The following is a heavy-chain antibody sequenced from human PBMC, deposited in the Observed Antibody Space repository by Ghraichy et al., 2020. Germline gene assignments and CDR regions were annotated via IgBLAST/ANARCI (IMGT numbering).Heavy chain of an antibody. J-gene: IGHJ5*02. CDR3: ARRAAIVVVPAAYSMGWFDP. V-gene: IGHV1-18*04. CDR2: ISAYNGNT. Sequence: ASVKVSCKASGYTFTSYGISWVRQAPGQGLEWMGWISAYNGNTNYAQKLQGRVTMTTDTSTSTAYMELRSLRSDDTAVYYCARRAAIVVVPAAYSMGWFDPWGQGTLVTVSS. D-gene: IGHD2-2*01. CDR1: GYTFTSYG.